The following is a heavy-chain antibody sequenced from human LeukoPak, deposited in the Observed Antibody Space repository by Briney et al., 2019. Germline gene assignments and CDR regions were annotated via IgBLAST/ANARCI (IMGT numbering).Heavy chain of an antibody. V-gene: IGHV4-39*07. J-gene: IGHJ4*02. CDR2: IYYSGST. D-gene: IGHD3-22*01. CDR3: ARETNDSSARQAFGFDY. Sequence: SDPVSLTCTVCGGSISSSSYYWGWIRQPPGKGLEWIGSIYYSGSTYYTPSLKSRVTISVDTSKNQFSLKLSSVTAADTGVYYCARETNDSSARQAFGFDYWGQGTLVTVSS. CDR1: GGSISSSSYY.